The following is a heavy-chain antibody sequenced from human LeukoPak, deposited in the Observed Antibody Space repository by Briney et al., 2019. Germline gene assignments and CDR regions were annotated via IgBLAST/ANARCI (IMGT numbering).Heavy chain of an antibody. CDR1: GGSISSGGYY. CDR2: IYYSGST. J-gene: IGHJ4*02. Sequence: SETLSLTCTVSGGSISSGGYYWGWIRQHPGKGLEWIGYIYYSGSTYYNPSLKSRVTISVDTSKNQFSLKLSSVTAADTAVYYCARDHLLCSGGNCYWTGFDYWGQGTLVTVSS. V-gene: IGHV4-31*03. CDR3: ARDHLLCSGGNCYWTGFDY. D-gene: IGHD2-15*01.